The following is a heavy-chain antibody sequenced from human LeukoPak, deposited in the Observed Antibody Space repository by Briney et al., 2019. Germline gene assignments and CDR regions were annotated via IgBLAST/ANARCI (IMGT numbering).Heavy chain of an antibody. D-gene: IGHD1-1*01. J-gene: IGHJ3*02. CDR3: ARHERKGTDAFDI. CDR2: IYPGDSDT. V-gene: IGHV5-51*01. Sequence: RGESLKISCKGSGYSFTSYWIGWVRQMPGKGLEWMGIIYPGDSDTRYSPSFQGQVTISADKSISTAYLQWSSLRASDTAMYYCARHERKGTDAFDIWGQGTMVTVSS. CDR1: GYSFTSYW.